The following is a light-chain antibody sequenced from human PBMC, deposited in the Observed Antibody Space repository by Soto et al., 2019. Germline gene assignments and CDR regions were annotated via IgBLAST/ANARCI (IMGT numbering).Light chain of an antibody. CDR3: QTWGTDIVV. CDR1: SGHSSYA. Sequence: QPVLTQSPSASASLGASVKLTCTLSSGHSSYATAWHQQQPEKGPRYLMKLNSDGSHSKGDGIPDRFSGSSSGAERYLTISSLQSEDEADYYCQTWGTDIVVFGGGTKLTVL. J-gene: IGLJ2*01. CDR2: LNSDGSH. V-gene: IGLV4-69*01.